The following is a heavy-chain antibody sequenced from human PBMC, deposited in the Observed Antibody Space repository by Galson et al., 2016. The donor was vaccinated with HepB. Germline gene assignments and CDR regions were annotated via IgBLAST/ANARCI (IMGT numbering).Heavy chain of an antibody. CDR1: GFSFSRYG. CDR2: IWFDGSFD. V-gene: IGHV3-33*01. D-gene: IGHD3-10*01. CDR3: VISIRGISVGPFDY. J-gene: IGHJ4*02. Sequence: SLRLSCAASGFSFSRYGLHWVRQAPGKGLEWVAVIWFDGSFDHYGDSVKGRFTISKDNSKNRLYLQMNSLRAEDTAVYYCVISIRGISVGPFDYWGQGTPVVVAS.